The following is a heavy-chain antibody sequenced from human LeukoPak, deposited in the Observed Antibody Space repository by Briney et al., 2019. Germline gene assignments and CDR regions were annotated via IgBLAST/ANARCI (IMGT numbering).Heavy chain of an antibody. D-gene: IGHD4/OR15-4a*01. V-gene: IGHV3-73*01. CDR1: GFTFSDSA. Sequence: GGSLKLSCAASGFTFSDSAFHWVRQASGKGLEWVGRIRSKPTNYATAYTASVKGRFTISRDDSKNTAYLQMNSPNTEDTAMYYCTRHLIGATPFDYWGQGTLVSVSS. CDR3: TRHLIGATPFDY. CDR2: IRSKPTNYAT. J-gene: IGHJ4*02.